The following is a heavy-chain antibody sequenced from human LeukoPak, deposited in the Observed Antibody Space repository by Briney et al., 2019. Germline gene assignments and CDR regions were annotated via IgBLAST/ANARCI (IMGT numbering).Heavy chain of an antibody. D-gene: IGHD1-26*01. Sequence: GGSLRLSCVASGFTFRNYWMTWVRQAPGKGLEFVSAITSNGGSTYYADSVKGRFTISRDNSKNTLYLQMSSLRAEDTAVYYCVTVGMTSIWSYLRFDPRGQGTLVSVSS. CDR3: VTVGMTSIWSYLRFDP. V-gene: IGHV3-64D*08. CDR1: GFTFRNYW. J-gene: IGHJ5*02. CDR2: ITSNGGST.